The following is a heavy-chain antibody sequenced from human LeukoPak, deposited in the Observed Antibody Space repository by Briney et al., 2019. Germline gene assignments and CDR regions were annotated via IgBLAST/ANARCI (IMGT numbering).Heavy chain of an antibody. V-gene: IGHV4-59*01. CDR3: ARDLGYGGNDI. D-gene: IGHD4-23*01. CDR2: IYYSGST. Sequence: PSETLSLTCTVSGGSISSYYWSWIRQPPGKGLEWIGYIYYSGSTNYNPSLKSRVTISVDTSKNQFSLKLSSVTAAGTAVYYCARDLGYGGNDIWGQGTMVTVSS. J-gene: IGHJ3*02. CDR1: GGSISSYY.